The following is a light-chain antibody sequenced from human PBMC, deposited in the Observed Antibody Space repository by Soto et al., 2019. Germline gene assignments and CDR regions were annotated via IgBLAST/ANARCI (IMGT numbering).Light chain of an antibody. CDR1: SSDIGGYDY. CDR2: GVD. Sequence: QSALTQPASVSGSPGQTITISCSGSSSDIGGYDYVSWYQHHPGKAPKLMIYGVDNRPSGVSDRFSGSKSGNTASLTISGLQAEYEADYYCSSYTTTNTHVIFGGGTKLTVL. CDR3: SSYTTTNTHVI. J-gene: IGLJ2*01. V-gene: IGLV2-14*01.